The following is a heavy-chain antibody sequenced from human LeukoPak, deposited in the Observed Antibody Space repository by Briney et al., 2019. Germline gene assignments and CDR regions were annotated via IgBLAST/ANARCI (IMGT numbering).Heavy chain of an antibody. Sequence: SGTLSLTCAVSGGSISSSNWWSWIRQPAGKGLEWIGRIYSTGSTNCSPSLKSRVTMSVDKSKNQFSLNLSSVTAADTAVYYCARGIADPYSFDSWGQGTLVTVSS. D-gene: IGHD6-13*01. V-gene: IGHV4-4*07. CDR1: GGSISSSNW. CDR3: ARGIADPYSFDS. J-gene: IGHJ4*02. CDR2: IYSTGST.